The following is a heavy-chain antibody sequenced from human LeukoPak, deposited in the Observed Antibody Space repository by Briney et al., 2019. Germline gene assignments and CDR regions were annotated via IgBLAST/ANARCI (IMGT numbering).Heavy chain of an antibody. Sequence: PSETLSLTCIVSGGSIRSYYWSWVRQPPGKGLERIGYVSYSGSTDYNPSLKSRVTISIDTSKNQFSLRLSSVTAADTAVYYCARENDRYGRIDYWGQGTLVTVSS. CDR3: ARENDRYGRIDY. CDR2: VSYSGST. D-gene: IGHD5-18*01. V-gene: IGHV4-59*01. CDR1: GGSIRSYY. J-gene: IGHJ4*02.